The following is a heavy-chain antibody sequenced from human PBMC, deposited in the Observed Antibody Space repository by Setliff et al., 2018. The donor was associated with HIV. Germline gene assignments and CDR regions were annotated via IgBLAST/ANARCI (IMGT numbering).Heavy chain of an antibody. CDR2: IHTSGTT. J-gene: IGHJ6*03. D-gene: IGHD3-3*01. CDR3: EREYYRSDGYYSGWKYYYMDV. Sequence: PSETLSLTFTVSGDSSSNDYWTWVRQPPGKGLEWIGNIHTSGTTKYNPSLNSRVTISVDMYKRQFSLRLSSVTAADTAMYYCEREYYRSDGYYSGWKYYYMDVWGKGTTVTVSS. CDR1: GDSSSNDY. V-gene: IGHV4-4*08.